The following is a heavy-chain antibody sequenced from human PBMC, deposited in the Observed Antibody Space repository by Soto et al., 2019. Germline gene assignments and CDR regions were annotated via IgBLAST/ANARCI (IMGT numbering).Heavy chain of an antibody. CDR1: GGSISQYY. V-gene: IGHV4-4*07. J-gene: IGHJ4*02. CDR2: IYSGGTT. CDR3: ARGPRGFGDFSLDY. D-gene: IGHD4-17*01. Sequence: QVQLQESGPGLVKPSETLSLSCGVSGGSISQYYWSWMRQPAGKGLEWMGRIYSGGTTNYNPSLESRATMSVDTSKNKFSLKLSSVTAADTAVYYWARGPRGFGDFSLDYWGQGTLVTVSS.